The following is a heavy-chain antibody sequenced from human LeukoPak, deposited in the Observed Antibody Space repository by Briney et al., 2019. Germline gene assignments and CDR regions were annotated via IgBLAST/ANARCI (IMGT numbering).Heavy chain of an antibody. J-gene: IGHJ4*02. V-gene: IGHV3-7*01. CDR1: GFTFSSYW. CDR2: IKQDGSEK. CDR3: ARGSHHMVRGVNLFDY. Sequence: GGSLRLSCAASGFTFSSYWMSWVRQAPGKGLEWVANIKQDGSEKYYVDSVKGRFTISRDNAKNSLYLQMNSLRAEDTAVYYCARGSHHMVRGVNLFDYWGQGTLVTVSS. D-gene: IGHD3-10*01.